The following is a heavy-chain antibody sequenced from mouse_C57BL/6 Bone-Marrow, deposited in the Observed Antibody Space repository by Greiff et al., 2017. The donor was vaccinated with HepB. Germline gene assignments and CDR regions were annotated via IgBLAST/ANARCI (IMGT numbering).Heavy chain of an antibody. D-gene: IGHD1-1*01. CDR2: ISSGGSYT. J-gene: IGHJ3*01. CDR1: GFTFSSYG. Sequence: DVKLVQSGGDLVKPGGSLKLSCAASGFTFSSYGMSWVRQTPDKRLEWVATISSGGSYTNYPDSLKGQFTISRDNAKNTLYLQMSSLKSEDTAMYYCARRSYYCGSSPFAYWGQGTLVTVSA. CDR3: ARRSYYCGSSPFAY. V-gene: IGHV5-6*02.